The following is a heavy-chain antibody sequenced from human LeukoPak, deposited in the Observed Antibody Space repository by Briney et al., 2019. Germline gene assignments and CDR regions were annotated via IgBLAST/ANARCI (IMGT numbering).Heavy chain of an antibody. Sequence: GESLKISCKASGYSFTNYWIGWVRQMPGKGLEWMGIMHPGDSDTRYSPSFQGQVTISADKSISTAYLQWSSLKASDTAMYYCARRGYYDSSGYYTFDYWGQGTLVTVSS. CDR2: MHPGDSDT. CDR3: ARRGYYDSSGYYTFDY. V-gene: IGHV5-51*01. CDR1: GYSFTNYW. D-gene: IGHD3-22*01. J-gene: IGHJ4*02.